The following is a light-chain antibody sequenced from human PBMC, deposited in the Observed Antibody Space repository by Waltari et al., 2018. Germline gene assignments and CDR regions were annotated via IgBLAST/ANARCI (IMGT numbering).Light chain of an antibody. J-gene: IGLJ2*01. V-gene: IGLV3-10*01. CDR1: DVQKSY. Sequence: SYELTQPPSVSVSPGQTARINSSGDDVQKSYPFWYQQKSGQAPVLVLDEDSKRPSGIPERFSGSSSGTMATLTISGAQVEDEADYYCFSTDSANHGVFGGGTKLTVL. CDR2: EDS. CDR3: FSTDSANHGV.